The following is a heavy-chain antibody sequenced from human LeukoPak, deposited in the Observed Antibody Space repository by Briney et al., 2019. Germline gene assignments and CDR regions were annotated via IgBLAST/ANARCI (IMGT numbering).Heavy chain of an antibody. CDR2: ISGSGGST. CDR3: AKDKRNWNQYYFDY. V-gene: IGHV3-23*01. Sequence: GGSPRLSCAASGFTFSSYAMSWVRQAPGKGLEWVSAISGSGGSTYYADSVKGRFTISRDNSKNTLYLQMNSLRAEDTAVYYCAKDKRNWNQYYFDYWGQGTLVTVSS. D-gene: IGHD1-1*01. CDR1: GFTFSSYA. J-gene: IGHJ4*02.